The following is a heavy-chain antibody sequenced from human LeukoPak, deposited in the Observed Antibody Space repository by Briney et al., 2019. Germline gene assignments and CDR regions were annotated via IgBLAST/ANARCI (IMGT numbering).Heavy chain of an antibody. CDR1: GFTFSSYS. J-gene: IGHJ3*02. CDR2: ISSGSSSI. Sequence: GGSLRLSCSASGFTFSSYSMSWVRQAPGKGLEWVSYISSGSSSIYYADSVKGRFTISRDNAKSSLYLQMNSLRAEDTAVYYCAKSDAFDIWGQGTMVTVSS. V-gene: IGHV3-48*01. CDR3: AKSDAFDI.